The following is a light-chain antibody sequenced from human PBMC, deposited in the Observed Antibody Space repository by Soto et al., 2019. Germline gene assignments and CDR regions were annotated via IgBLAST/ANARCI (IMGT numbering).Light chain of an antibody. V-gene: IGKV1-39*01. CDR1: QSISSY. CDR3: PQSYSTPPLT. CDR2: AAS. Sequence: DIQMTQSPSSLSASVGDRVTITCRASQSISSYLNWYQQKPGKAPKLLIYAASSLQSGVPSRFRGNGSGKDFTLPNSHLQPEDFATYYRPQSYSTPPLTFGGGTKVEIK. J-gene: IGKJ4*01.